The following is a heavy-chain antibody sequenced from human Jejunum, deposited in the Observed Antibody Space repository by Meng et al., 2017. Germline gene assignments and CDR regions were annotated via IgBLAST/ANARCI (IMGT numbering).Heavy chain of an antibody. CDR2: VTHSEGT. J-gene: IGHJ4*02. CDR3: ARGQDRAKTGY. CDR1: GGSFTNYY. D-gene: IGHD4/OR15-4a*01. V-gene: IGHV4-34*01. Sequence: QVQLQQWGAGLLKPSGTLSLTCAVYGGSFTNYYWTWIRQPPGKGLEWIGEVTHSEGTNYNPSLKSRVTISVDMSKNQFSLKLSSVTAADTAVYYCARGQDRAKTGYWGQGTLVTVSS.